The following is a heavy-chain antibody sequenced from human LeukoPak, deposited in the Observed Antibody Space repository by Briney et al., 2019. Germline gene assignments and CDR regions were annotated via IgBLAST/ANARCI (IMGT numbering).Heavy chain of an antibody. CDR2: TSGSADGT. V-gene: IGHV3-23*01. CDR1: ELTFSNYG. CDR3: AKAGPYYFDY. Sequence: GGSLRLSCAASELTFSNYGMSWVRQAPEKGLEWVSGTSGSADGTSYADSVKGRFTISRDNSKNTLFLQMSGLRAEDTAVYYCAKAGPYYFDYWGQGTLVTVSS. J-gene: IGHJ4*02.